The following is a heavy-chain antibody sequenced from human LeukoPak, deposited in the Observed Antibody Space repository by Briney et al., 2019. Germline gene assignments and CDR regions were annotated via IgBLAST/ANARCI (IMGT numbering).Heavy chain of an antibody. Sequence: GGSLRLSCAASGFTSSTYDRLWVRQAPGKGLEWVSYIGTRTTDTYFADSVRGRFTISRDNAKNSLYLQMNSLRAEDTAVYYCARAPGVVYDAFDLWGQGTMVTVSS. D-gene: IGHD2-15*01. CDR3: ARAPGVVYDAFDL. CDR2: IGTRTTDT. J-gene: IGHJ3*01. V-gene: IGHV3-21*01. CDR1: GFTSSTYD.